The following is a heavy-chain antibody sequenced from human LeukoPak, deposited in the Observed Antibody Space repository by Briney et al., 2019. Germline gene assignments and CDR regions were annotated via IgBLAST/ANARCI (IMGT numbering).Heavy chain of an antibody. Sequence: SGGSLRLSCTASGFTFSGYPMHWVRQAPATGLDWVAVISYDGTNKYYADSVKGRFTISRDNSKNTLYLQMNSLRSEDSALYYCASGIAVTGPVLWGQGTLVTVSS. CDR2: ISYDGTNK. J-gene: IGHJ1*01. V-gene: IGHV3-30*04. CDR3: ASGIAVTGPVL. D-gene: IGHD6-13*01. CDR1: GFTFSGYP.